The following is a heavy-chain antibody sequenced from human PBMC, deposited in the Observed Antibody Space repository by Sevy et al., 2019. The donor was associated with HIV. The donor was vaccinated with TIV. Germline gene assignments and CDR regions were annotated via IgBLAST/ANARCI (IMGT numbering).Heavy chain of an antibody. V-gene: IGHV4-39*01. Sequence: SETLSLTCSVSGDSITRSAYYWAWIRQPPGKGLEWIGSISSSGSTYHNASLQGRLTMAVDTSKSQFSLTLESVTAADTAVYYCARRSAGQWLAVYYFDSWGQGTLVTVSS. CDR2: ISSSGST. CDR1: GDSITRSAYY. CDR3: ARRSAGQWLAVYYFDS. D-gene: IGHD6-19*01. J-gene: IGHJ4*02.